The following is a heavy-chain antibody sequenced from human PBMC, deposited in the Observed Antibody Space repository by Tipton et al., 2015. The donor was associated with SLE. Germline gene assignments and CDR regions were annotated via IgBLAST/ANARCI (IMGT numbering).Heavy chain of an antibody. CDR2: IFYSGST. CDR1: GGSISSGEHY. Sequence: TLSLTCTVSGGSISSGEHYWSWIRQPPGKGLEWIGYIFYSGSTYYNPSLKSRVTISVDTSKNQFSLKLSSVTAADTAVYYCARGVHILTGYSSWDAFDIWGQGTMVSVSS. CDR3: ARGVHILTGYSSWDAFDI. V-gene: IGHV4-30-4*01. J-gene: IGHJ3*02. D-gene: IGHD3-9*01.